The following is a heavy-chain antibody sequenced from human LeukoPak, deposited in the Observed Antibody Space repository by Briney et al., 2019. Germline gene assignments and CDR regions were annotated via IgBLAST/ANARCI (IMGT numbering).Heavy chain of an antibody. J-gene: IGHJ5*02. D-gene: IGHD2-2*02. CDR2: ISAYNGNT. V-gene: IGHV1-18*01. Sequence: ASVKVSCKASSYTFTSYGISWVRQAPGQGLERMGWISAYNGNTNYAQKLQGRVTMTTDTSTSTAYMELRSLRSDDTAVYYCARDGGEVPAAIRGWFDPWGQGTLVTVSS. CDR1: SYTFTSYG. CDR3: ARDGGEVPAAIRGWFDP.